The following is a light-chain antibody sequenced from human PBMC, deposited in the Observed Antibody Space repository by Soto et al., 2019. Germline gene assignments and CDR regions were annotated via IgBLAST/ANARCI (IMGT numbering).Light chain of an antibody. J-gene: IGKJ4*01. CDR2: DAS. CDR3: QQRSNWPPLT. V-gene: IGKV3-11*01. Sequence: EIVLTQSPATLSLSPGERATLFCRASQSVSSYLAWYQQKPGQAPRLLIYDASNRATGIPARFSGSGSGTDFTLTISSLEPEDFAVYYCQQRSNWPPLTFGGGTKVDI. CDR1: QSVSSY.